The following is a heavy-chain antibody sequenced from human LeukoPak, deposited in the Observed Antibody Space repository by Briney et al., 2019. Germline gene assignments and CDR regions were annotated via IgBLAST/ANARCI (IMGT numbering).Heavy chain of an antibody. Sequence: GGSLRLSCAASGFTFSSYAMHWVRQAPDKGLEYVAVISNDGTYKYYGASVKGRFTISRDNSKNTLYLQMDSLRSEDTAVYSSTRKSGGSQRKMDDWFDPWGQGTLVIVSS. J-gene: IGHJ5*02. CDR2: ISNDGTYK. V-gene: IGHV3-30*04. CDR3: TRKSGGSQRKMDDWFDP. CDR1: GFTFSSYA. D-gene: IGHD3-10*01.